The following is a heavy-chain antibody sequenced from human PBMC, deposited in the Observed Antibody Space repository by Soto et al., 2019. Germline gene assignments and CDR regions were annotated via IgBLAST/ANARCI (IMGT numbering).Heavy chain of an antibody. CDR1: AGSITSTTYL. V-gene: IGHV4-39*01. CDR3: ARQYGSGMWYFDL. CDR2: IYYSGST. D-gene: IGHD3-10*01. Sequence: QLQLQESGPGLVKPSETLSLTCTVSAGSITSTTYLWVFIRQPPGKGLEWLGTIYYSGSTYYNPPLKSRLTISVDTSKNHFSLKLSSVTAADKAMFYCARQYGSGMWYFDLWGRGTLVTVSS. J-gene: IGHJ2*01.